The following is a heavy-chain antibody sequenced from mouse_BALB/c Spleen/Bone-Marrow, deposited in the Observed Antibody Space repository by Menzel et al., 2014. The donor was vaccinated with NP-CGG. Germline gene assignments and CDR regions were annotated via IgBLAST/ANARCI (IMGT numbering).Heavy chain of an antibody. CDR3: ARQSRAWFAF. Sequence: EVQVVESGGGLVKPGGSLKLSCAASGFAFSSYDMSWVRQTPEKRLEWVAYISSGGGSTYYPDTVKGRFTISRDSAKNTLYLQMSSLKSEDTAMYYCARQSRAWFAFWGQGTLVTVSA. CDR1: GFAFSSYD. V-gene: IGHV5-12-1*01. CDR2: ISSGGGST. D-gene: IGHD1-1*01. J-gene: IGHJ3*01.